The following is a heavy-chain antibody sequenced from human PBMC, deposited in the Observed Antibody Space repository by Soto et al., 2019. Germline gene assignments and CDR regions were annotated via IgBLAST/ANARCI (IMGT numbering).Heavy chain of an antibody. D-gene: IGHD1-26*01. CDR1: GFSLNTFS. CDR2: ISSSSGTI. CDR3: ARDDRGVPGVSGGVGPTTLYYGMDV. V-gene: IGHV3-48*02. J-gene: IGHJ6*02. Sequence: EVKLVESGGGLVPPGGSLRLSCTASGFSLNTFSMNWVRQAPGKGLVWISYISSSSGTIYYTDSVKGRFTISRDNVKNSLYLEMNSLKDEDTAIYYCARDDRGVPGVSGGVGPTTLYYGMDVWGQGTTVIVSS.